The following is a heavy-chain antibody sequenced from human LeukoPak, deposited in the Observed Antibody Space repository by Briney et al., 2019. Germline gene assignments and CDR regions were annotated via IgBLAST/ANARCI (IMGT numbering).Heavy chain of an antibody. Sequence: ASAKVSCKASGYTFTNYGISWVRQAPGQGLEWMGWISTYNGNTNYAQKLQGRVTMTTDTSTTTAYMELRSLRSDDTALYYCARDDPRYSYGGDYWGQGTLVTVSS. CDR3: ARDDPRYSYGGDY. V-gene: IGHV1-18*04. CDR2: ISTYNGNT. J-gene: IGHJ4*02. D-gene: IGHD5-18*01. CDR1: GYTFTNYG.